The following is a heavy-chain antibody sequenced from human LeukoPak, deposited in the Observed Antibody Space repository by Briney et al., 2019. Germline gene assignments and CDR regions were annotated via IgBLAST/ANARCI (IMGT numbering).Heavy chain of an antibody. CDR2: ISTSGGST. CDR3: AKRQILMDV. V-gene: IGHV3-23*01. J-gene: IGHJ6*04. CDR1: GFTFRTYV. Sequence: GGSLRLSCAASGFTFRTYVMRWVRQAPGKGLEWVSTISTSGGSTYYADSVKGRFTISRDNSKNTLYLQMNSLRAEDTAVYYCAKRQILMDVWGKGTTVTVSS. D-gene: IGHD3-3*01.